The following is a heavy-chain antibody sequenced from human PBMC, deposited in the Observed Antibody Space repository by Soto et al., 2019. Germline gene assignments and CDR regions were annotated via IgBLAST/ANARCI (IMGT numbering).Heavy chain of an antibody. CDR2: ISYDGSNK. J-gene: IGHJ4*02. V-gene: IGHV3-30*03. CDR1: GFTFTSYG. D-gene: IGHD5-18*01. Sequence: QVQLVESGGGVVQPGRSLRLSCAASGFTFTSYGMHWVRQAPGKGLEWVAFISYDGSNKDYAAHVKGRFTISRDNSKNTVYLQMNSLIGEDTAVFYCASVDTVMVTGIDYWGQGTLVTVSS. CDR3: ASVDTVMVTGIDY.